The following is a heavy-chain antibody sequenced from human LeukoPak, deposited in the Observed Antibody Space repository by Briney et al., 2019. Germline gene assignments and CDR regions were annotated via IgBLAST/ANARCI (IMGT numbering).Heavy chain of an antibody. D-gene: IGHD2-15*01. V-gene: IGHV3-53*01. CDR2: IYSGGNT. CDR3: ARSYCRGGSCFPTYFQH. J-gene: IGHJ1*01. Sequence: GGSLRLSCAASGFTVSSNYMSWVRQAPGKGLEWVSVIYSGGNTYYADSVKGRFTISRDNSKNMLYLQMNSLRAEDTAVYYCARSYCRGGSCFPTYFQHWGQGTLVTVSS. CDR1: GFTVSSNY.